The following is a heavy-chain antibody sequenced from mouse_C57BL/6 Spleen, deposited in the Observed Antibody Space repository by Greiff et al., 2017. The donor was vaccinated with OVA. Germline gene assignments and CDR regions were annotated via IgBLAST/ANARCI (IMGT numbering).Heavy chain of an antibody. V-gene: IGHV1-52*01. D-gene: IGHD3-3*01. CDR2: IDPSDSET. CDR3: AAGTSRGYFDV. CDR1: GYTFTSYW. J-gene: IGHJ1*03. Sequence: QVQLHHPCSSPASPGSSVKLSCKASGYTFTSYWMHWVKQRPIQGLEWIGNIDPSDSETHYNQKFKDKATLTVDKSSSTAYMQLSSLTSEDSAVYYCAAGTSRGYFDVWGTGTTVTVSS.